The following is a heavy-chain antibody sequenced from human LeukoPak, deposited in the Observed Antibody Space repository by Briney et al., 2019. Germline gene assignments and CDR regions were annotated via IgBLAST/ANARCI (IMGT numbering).Heavy chain of an antibody. CDR2: INTNTGNP. J-gene: IGHJ4*02. D-gene: IGHD6-13*01. V-gene: IGHV7-4-1*02. CDR3: ARGIPVYGSSWSYYFDY. CDR1: GYTFTSYA. Sequence: GSVKVSCKASGYTFTSYAMNWVRQAPGQGLEWMGWINTNTGNPTYAQGFTGRFVFSLDTSVSTTYLQISNLKAEDTAVYYCARGIPVYGSSWSYYFDYWGQGTLVTVSS.